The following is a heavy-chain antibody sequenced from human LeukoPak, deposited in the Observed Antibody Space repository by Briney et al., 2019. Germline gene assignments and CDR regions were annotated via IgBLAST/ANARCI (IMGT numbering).Heavy chain of an antibody. CDR3: AREGASTISHAFDV. CDR1: GFTFSSYA. D-gene: IGHD3-16*01. CDR2: ISGSGGST. J-gene: IGHJ3*01. Sequence: GGSLRLSCAASGFTFSSYAMSWVRQAPGKGLEWVSAISGSGGSTYYADSVKGRFTISRDNSKNTLYLQMNSLRAEDTAVYCAREGASTISHAFDVWGQGTMVTVSS. V-gene: IGHV3-23*01.